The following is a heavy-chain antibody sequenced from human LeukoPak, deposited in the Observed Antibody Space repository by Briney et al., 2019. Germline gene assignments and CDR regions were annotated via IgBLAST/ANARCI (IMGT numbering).Heavy chain of an antibody. V-gene: IGHV5-51*01. J-gene: IGHJ6*02. CDR2: IYPGDSDT. Sequence: GESLKISCKGSGYRFTDYWIGWVRQMPGKGLEWMGIIYPGDSDTEYSPSFQGQVTISADKSINTAHLQWSSLKASDTAMYYCARGAAGTTPDYYYFGLDVWGQGTTVRVSS. D-gene: IGHD1-7*01. CDR3: ARGAAGTTPDYYYFGLDV. CDR1: GYRFTDYW.